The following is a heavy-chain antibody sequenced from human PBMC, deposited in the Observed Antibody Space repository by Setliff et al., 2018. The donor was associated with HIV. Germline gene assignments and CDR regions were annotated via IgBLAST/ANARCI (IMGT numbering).Heavy chain of an antibody. J-gene: IGHJ4*02. CDR3: AKDGGDWAYFDY. V-gene: IGHV3-21*01. Sequence: LRLSCAASGFTFSSYSMNWVRQAPGKGLEWVSSISSSSSYIYYADSVKGRFTISRDNSKNTVYLQMNSLRAEDTAVYYCAKDGGDWAYFDYWGQGTLVTVSS. D-gene: IGHD2-21*02. CDR1: GFTFSSYS. CDR2: ISSSSSYI.